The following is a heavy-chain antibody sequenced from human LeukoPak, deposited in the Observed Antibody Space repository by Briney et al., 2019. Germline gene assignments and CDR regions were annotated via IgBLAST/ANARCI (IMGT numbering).Heavy chain of an antibody. CDR2: INPNSGGT. V-gene: IGHV1-2*02. D-gene: IGHD6-19*01. Sequence: ASVKVSCKASGYTFTAYYMHWVRQAPGQGLEWMGWINPNSGGTNYAQKFQGRVTMTRDTSITTAYMELNSLRGDDTAVYYCARNSGWYGVSWGQGTLVTVSS. CDR1: GYTFTAYY. CDR3: ARNSGWYGVS. J-gene: IGHJ4*02.